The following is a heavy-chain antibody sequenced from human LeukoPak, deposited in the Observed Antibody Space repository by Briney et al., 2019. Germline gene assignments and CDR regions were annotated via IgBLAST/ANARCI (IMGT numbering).Heavy chain of an antibody. D-gene: IGHD6-19*01. J-gene: IGHJ4*02. Sequence: GGSLRLSCAASGFTFSNYWMSWVRQAPGKGLEWVANIKQDGSEKYYVDSVKGRFTISRDNAKNSLYLQMNSLRAEDTAVYYCARGLSFSSGWYFFDYWGQGTLVTVSS. V-gene: IGHV3-7*01. CDR1: GFTFSNYW. CDR2: IKQDGSEK. CDR3: ARGLSFSSGWYFFDY.